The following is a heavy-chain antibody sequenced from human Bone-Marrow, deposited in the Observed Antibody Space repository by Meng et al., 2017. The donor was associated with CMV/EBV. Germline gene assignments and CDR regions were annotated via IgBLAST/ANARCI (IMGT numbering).Heavy chain of an antibody. D-gene: IGHD6-6*01. V-gene: IGHV4-61*01. CDR1: GGSLSGSSYY. CDR2: IYYSGST. J-gene: IGHJ4*02. CDR3: ARHSLVWNYFDY. Sequence: SETLSLTCSVSGGSLSGSSYYWTWIRQPPGKGLEWIGDIYYSGSTNYNPSLKSRVTIPVDTSMNQFSLKLSSVTAADTAVYYCARHSLVWNYFDYWGQGTLVTVSS.